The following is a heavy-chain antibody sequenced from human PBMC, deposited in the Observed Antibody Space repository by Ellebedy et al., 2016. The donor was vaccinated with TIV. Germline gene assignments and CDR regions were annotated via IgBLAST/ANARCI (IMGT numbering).Heavy chain of an antibody. V-gene: IGHV1-69*13. CDR1: GGTFSSYA. CDR2: IIPIFGTA. D-gene: IGHD2-2*01. Sequence: SVKVSCXASGGTFSSYAISWVRQAPGQGLEWMGWIIPIFGTANYAQKFQGRVTITADESTSTAYMELSSLRSEDTAVYYCARASDYCSSTSCQSGAVYFQHWGQGTLVTVSS. CDR3: ARASDYCSSTSCQSGAVYFQH. J-gene: IGHJ1*01.